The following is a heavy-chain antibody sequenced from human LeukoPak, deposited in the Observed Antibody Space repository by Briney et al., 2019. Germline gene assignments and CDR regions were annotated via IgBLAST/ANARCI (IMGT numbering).Heavy chain of an antibody. J-gene: IGHJ1*01. V-gene: IGHV4-30-2*01. Sequence: SETLSLTCTVSGGSISSGGYYWSWIRQPPGKGLEWIGYIYHSGSTYYNPSLKSRVTISVDRSKNQFSLKLSSVTAADTAVYYCARAEEYFQHWGQGTLVTVSS. CDR2: IYHSGST. CDR1: GGSISSGGYY. CDR3: ARAEEYFQH.